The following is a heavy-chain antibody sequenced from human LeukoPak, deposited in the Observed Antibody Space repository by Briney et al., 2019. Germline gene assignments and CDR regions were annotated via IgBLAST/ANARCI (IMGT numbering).Heavy chain of an antibody. V-gene: IGHV3-15*01. CDR3: TTDPFYYFGPGNYYWSGYDF. D-gene: IGHD3-10*01. CDR2: IKSRSDGGTT. CDR1: GFTFSNAW. Sequence: GGSLRLSCAASGFTFSNAWMSWVRQAPGKGLEWVGRIKSRSDGGTTDYAAPIKDRFTISRDDSKNTLYLHMNSLKAEDTAVYLCTTDPFYYFGPGNYYWSGYDFWGQGTLVTVSS. J-gene: IGHJ4*02.